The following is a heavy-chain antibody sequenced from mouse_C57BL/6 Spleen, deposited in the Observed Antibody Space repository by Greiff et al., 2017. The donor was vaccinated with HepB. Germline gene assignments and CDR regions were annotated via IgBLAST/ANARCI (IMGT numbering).Heavy chain of an antibody. V-gene: IGHV1-53*01. D-gene: IGHD2-4*01. Sequence: QVQLQQPGTELVKPGASVKLSCKASGYTFTSYWMHWVKQRPGQGLEWIGNINPSNGGTNYNEKFKSKATLTVDKSSSTAYMQLSSLTSEDSAVYYCARLGLRRGFYYAMDYWGQGTSVTVSS. J-gene: IGHJ4*01. CDR1: GYTFTSYW. CDR2: INPSNGGT. CDR3: ARLGLRRGFYYAMDY.